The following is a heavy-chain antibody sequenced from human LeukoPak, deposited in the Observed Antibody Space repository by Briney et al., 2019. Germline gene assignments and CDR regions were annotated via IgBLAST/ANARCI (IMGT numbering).Heavy chain of an antibody. D-gene: IGHD3-16*01. CDR3: ARGGGLDV. CDR2: INHNGNVN. J-gene: IGHJ6*02. Sequence: LRLSCAASGFTFSRYRMNWARQTPGKGLEWVASINHNGNVNYYVDSVKGRFTISRDNAKNSLYLQMSNLRAEDTAVYFCARGGGLDVWGQGATVTVSS. CDR1: GFTFSRYR. V-gene: IGHV3-7*03.